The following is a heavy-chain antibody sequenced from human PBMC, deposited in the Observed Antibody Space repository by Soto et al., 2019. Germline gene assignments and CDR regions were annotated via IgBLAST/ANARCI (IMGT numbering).Heavy chain of an antibody. Sequence: GGSLRLSCAASGFTFSSYEMNWVRQAPGKGLEWVSYISSSGSTIYYADSVKGRFTISRDNAKNSLYLQMNSLRAEDTAVYYFARDKISKVRGVIIVMDVWGQGTTVTVSS. CDR1: GFTFSSYE. CDR2: ISSSGSTI. V-gene: IGHV3-48*03. J-gene: IGHJ6*02. CDR3: ARDKISKVRGVIIVMDV. D-gene: IGHD3-10*01.